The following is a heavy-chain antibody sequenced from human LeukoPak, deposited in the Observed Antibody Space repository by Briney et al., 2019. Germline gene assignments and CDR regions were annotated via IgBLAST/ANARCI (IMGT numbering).Heavy chain of an antibody. D-gene: IGHD1-26*01. CDR2: IYHSGST. CDR1: GGSISSSNW. V-gene: IGHV4-4*02. CDR3: ATTVLSGSYYGTNYYYYGMDV. Sequence: SETLSLTCAVSGGSISSSNWWSWVRQPPGKGLEWIGEIYHSGSTNYNPSLKSRVTISVDKSKNQFSLKLSSVTAADTAVYYCATTVLSGSYYGTNYYYYGMDVWGQGTTVTVSS. J-gene: IGHJ6*02.